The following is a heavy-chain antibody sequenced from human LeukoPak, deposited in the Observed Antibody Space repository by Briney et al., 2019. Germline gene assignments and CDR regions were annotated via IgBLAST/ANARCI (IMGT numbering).Heavy chain of an antibody. J-gene: IGHJ4*02. V-gene: IGHV3-7*01. CDR2: IKKDGSEK. CDR1: GFTFSSYW. CDR3: AKNVDNGDYVVY. D-gene: IGHD4-17*01. Sequence: GGSLRLSCAASGFTFSSYWMSWVRQAPGKGLEGVAHIKKDGSEKYYVDSVKGRFTISRDNAKTSLYLQMNSLRAEDTAVYYCAKNVDNGDYVVYWGQGTLVTVSS.